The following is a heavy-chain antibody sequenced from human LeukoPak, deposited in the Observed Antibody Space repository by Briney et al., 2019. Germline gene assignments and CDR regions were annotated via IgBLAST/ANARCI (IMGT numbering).Heavy chain of an antibody. Sequence: SETLSLTCSVSVVSMNGYYWSWLRQSAGNRLEWIGHVDSSGNTNYNPSLESRVTMSVDTSKKQFSLKLTSVTAADMAVYYCARSQRGSSYGVPINYYYYMGVWGKGTTVTVSS. CDR3: ARSQRGSSYGVPINYYYYMGV. CDR2: VDSSGNT. J-gene: IGHJ6*03. CDR1: VVSMNGYY. V-gene: IGHV4-4*07. D-gene: IGHD5-18*01.